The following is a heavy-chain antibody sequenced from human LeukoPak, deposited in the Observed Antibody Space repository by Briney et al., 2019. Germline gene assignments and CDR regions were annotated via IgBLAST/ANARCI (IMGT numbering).Heavy chain of an antibody. CDR2: IYPGDSDT. CDR3: GRQQFSSSSVDY. Sequence: GESLQISCQGSGYSFTSYWIGWVRQMPGKGLEWMGIIYPGDSDTRYSPSFQGQVTISADKSISTAYLQWSSLKASDTAMYYCGRQQFSSSSVDYWGQGTLVTVSS. J-gene: IGHJ4*02. D-gene: IGHD6-6*01. CDR1: GYSFTSYW. V-gene: IGHV5-51*01.